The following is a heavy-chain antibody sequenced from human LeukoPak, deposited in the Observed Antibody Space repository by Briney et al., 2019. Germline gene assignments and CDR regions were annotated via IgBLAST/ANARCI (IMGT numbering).Heavy chain of an antibody. Sequence: SETLSLTCAVYGGSFSGYCWSWIRQPPGKGLEWIGYIYYSGSTNYNPSLKSRVTISVDTSKNQFSLKLSSVTAADTAVYYCAKNGQSGFSFDPWGQGTLVTVSS. D-gene: IGHD2-8*01. CDR3: AKNGQSGFSFDP. J-gene: IGHJ5*02. CDR2: IYYSGST. CDR1: GGSFSGYC. V-gene: IGHV4-34*01.